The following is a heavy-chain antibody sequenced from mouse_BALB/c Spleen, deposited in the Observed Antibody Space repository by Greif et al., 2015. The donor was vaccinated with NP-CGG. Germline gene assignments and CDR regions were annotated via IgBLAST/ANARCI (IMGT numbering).Heavy chain of an antibody. CDR1: GYTFTSYW. CDR3: ASWEGFAY. CDR2: IFPGTGTT. Sequence: QVQLKDSGAELVKPGASVKLSCKTSGYTFTSYWIQWVKQRPGQGLGWIGEIFPGTGTTYYNEKFKGKATLTIDTSSSTAYMQLSSLTSEDSAVYFCASWEGFAYWGQGTLVTVSA. J-gene: IGHJ3*01. V-gene: IGHV1S132*01. D-gene: IGHD4-1*01.